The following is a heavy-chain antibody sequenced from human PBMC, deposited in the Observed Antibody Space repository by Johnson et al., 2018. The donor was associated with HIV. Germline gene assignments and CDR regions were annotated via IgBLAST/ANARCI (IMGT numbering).Heavy chain of an antibody. Sequence: VQLVESGGGLVQPGGSLRLSCAASGFTFGNYWMTWVRQAPGKGLEWVANINQYGSEKYFVDSVKGRFTISRDNAKNSLYLQLNSLRTEDTAVYYCARDGRLAAAGAWGAFDIWGQGTMVTVSS. CDR3: ARDGRLAAAGAWGAFDI. CDR2: INQYGSEK. CDR1: GFTFGNYW. D-gene: IGHD6-13*01. V-gene: IGHV3-7*05. J-gene: IGHJ3*02.